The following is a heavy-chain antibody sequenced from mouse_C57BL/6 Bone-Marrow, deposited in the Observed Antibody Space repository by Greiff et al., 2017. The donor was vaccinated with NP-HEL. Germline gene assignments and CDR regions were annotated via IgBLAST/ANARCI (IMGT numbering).Heavy chain of an antibody. V-gene: IGHV1-59*01. D-gene: IGHD1-1*01. CDR2: IDPSDSYT. J-gene: IGHJ4*01. Sequence: QVQLQQPGAELVRPGTSVKLSCKASGYTFTSYWMHWVKQRPGQGLEWIGVIDPSDSYTNYNQKFKGKATLTVDTSSSTAYMQLSSLTSEDSAVYYCARVWRRDYYGSSHYYAMDYWGQGTSVTVSS. CDR1: GYTFTSYW. CDR3: ARVWRRDYYGSSHYYAMDY.